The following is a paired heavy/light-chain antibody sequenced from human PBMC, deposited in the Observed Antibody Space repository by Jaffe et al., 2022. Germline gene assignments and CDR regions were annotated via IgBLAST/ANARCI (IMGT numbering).Light chain of an antibody. V-gene: IGLV3-21*02. J-gene: IGLJ3*02. Sequence: SYVLTQPPSVSVAPGQTATITCGGYNIGRKTVHWYQQRPGQAPAVVVYDDKVRPSGIPERFSGSNSGNTATLIISRAEDGDEADYYCQVWESSGDQGVVIGGGTKLTVL. CDR2: DDK. CDR3: QVWESSGDQGVV. CDR1: NIGRKT.
Heavy chain of an antibody. CDR1: GFSMTSRNYY. Sequence: QVQLQESGPGLVKPSQTLSLTCNVSGFSMTSRNYYWNWIRQPAGQGLEWIGRIFTTGSTNYNPSLKSRVTISIDTSKNQFSLKLTSVTAADTAVYYCARDRYHFASGSMDVWGRGTTVTVSS. V-gene: IGHV4-61*02. J-gene: IGHJ6*03. D-gene: IGHD3-10*01. CDR2: IFTTGST. CDR3: ARDRYHFASGSMDV.